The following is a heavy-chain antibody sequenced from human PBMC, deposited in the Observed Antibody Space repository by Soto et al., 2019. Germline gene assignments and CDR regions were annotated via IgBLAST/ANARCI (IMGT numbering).Heavy chain of an antibody. V-gene: IGHV3-11*01. CDR3: ARASGWYGNDAFDI. CDR1: GFTFSDYY. J-gene: IGHJ3*02. Sequence: PGGSLRLSCAASGFTFSDYYMSWIRQAPGKGLEWVSYISSSGITIFYADSVKGRFTISRDNAKNSLYLQMNSLRAEDTAVYYCARASGWYGNDAFDIWGQGTMVTVSS. CDR2: ISSSGITI. D-gene: IGHD6-19*01.